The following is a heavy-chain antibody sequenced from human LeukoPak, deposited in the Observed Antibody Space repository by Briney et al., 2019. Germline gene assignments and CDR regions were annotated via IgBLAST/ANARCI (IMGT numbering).Heavy chain of an antibody. CDR1: GFTFSSYG. CDR2: IRYDGSNK. CDR3: AKDWVDCTNGVCRKGYFDY. V-gene: IGHV3-30*02. J-gene: IGHJ4*02. D-gene: IGHD2-8*01. Sequence: GGSLRLSCAASGFTFSSYGMHWVRQAPGKGLEWVAFIRYDGSNKYYADSVKGRFTISRDNSKNTLYLQMNSLRAEDTAVYYCAKDWVDCTNGVCRKGYFDYWGQGTLVTVS.